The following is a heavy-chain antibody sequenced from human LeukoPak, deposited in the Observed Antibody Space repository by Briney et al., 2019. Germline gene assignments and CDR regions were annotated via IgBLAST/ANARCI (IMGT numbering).Heavy chain of an antibody. V-gene: IGHV4-38-2*01. CDR3: ARGNGQYYYYYMDV. Sequence: SETLSLTCAVSGYSISSGYYWGWIRQPPGKGLEWIGSIYHSGSTNYNPSLKSRVTISVDTSKNQFSLKLSSVTAADTAVYYCARGNGQYYYYYMDVWGKGTTVTVSS. CDR1: GYSISSGYY. J-gene: IGHJ6*03. D-gene: IGHD1-1*01. CDR2: IYHSGST.